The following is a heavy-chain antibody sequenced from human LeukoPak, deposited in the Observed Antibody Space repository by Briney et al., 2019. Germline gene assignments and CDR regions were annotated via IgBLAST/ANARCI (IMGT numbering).Heavy chain of an antibody. D-gene: IGHD2/OR15-2a*01. J-gene: IGHJ4*02. V-gene: IGHV1-8*01. CDR2: MNPNSGNT. CDR3: ARVSISRKQLLHY. Sequence: ASVKVSCKASGYTFTSYDINLVRQATGQGLEWMGWMNPNSGNTGYAQKFQGRGTMTSNTSISTAYMELSSLRSEDTAVYYCARVSISRKQLLHYWGQGTLVTVSS. CDR1: GYTFTSYD.